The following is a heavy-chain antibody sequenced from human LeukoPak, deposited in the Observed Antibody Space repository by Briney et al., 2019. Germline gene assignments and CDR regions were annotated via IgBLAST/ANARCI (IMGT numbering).Heavy chain of an antibody. D-gene: IGHD3-22*01. J-gene: IGHJ6*03. CDR2: VDPSGSN. Sequence: SETLSLTCAVYGGPLKGYYWTWIRQPPGKGLEWIGEVDPSGSNNYNPSLKSRVTISVDTSKKQFSLKMNSVTAADTALYYCARGRLTTIVVVNYSYFYMDVWGKATTVT. CDR1: GGPLKGYY. V-gene: IGHV4-34*01. CDR3: ARGRLTTIVVVNYSYFYMDV.